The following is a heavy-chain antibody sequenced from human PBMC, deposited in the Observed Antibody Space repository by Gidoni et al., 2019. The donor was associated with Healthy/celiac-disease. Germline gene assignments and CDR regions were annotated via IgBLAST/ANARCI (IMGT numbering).Heavy chain of an antibody. CDR2: ISGSGGST. Sequence: EVQLLESGGGLVQPGGSLRLSCAASGFTFSSYAMSWVRQAPGKGLEWVSAISGSGGSTYYADSVKGRFTISRDNSKNTLYLQMNSLRAEDTAVYYCAKDPRSYYDSSGYYYRYYYYYMDVWGKGTTVTVSS. V-gene: IGHV3-23*01. D-gene: IGHD3-22*01. J-gene: IGHJ6*03. CDR3: AKDPRSYYDSSGYYYRYYYYYMDV. CDR1: GFTFSSYA.